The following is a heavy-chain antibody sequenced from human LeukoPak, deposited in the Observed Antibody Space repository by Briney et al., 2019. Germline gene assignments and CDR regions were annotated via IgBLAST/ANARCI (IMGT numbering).Heavy chain of an antibody. CDR1: GGSISSGGYY. CDR2: IYYSGST. D-gene: IGHD3-22*01. Sequence: SETLSLTCTVSGGSISSGGYYWSWIRQHPGKGLEWIGYIYYSGSTYYNPSLKSRVTISVDTSKNQFSLKLSSVTASDTAVYYCARVRRYDSSGYHIAYWGQGTLVTVSS. V-gene: IGHV4-31*03. CDR3: ARVRRYDSSGYHIAY. J-gene: IGHJ4*02.